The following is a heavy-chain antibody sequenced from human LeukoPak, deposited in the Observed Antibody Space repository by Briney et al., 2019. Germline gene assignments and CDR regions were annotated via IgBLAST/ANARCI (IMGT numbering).Heavy chain of an antibody. V-gene: IGHV3-11*04. CDR2: ISSSGSTI. Sequence: NPGGSLRLSRAASGFTFSDYYMSWIRRAPGKGLEWVSYISSSGSTIDYADSVRGRFTISRDNAKNSLYLQMNSLRAEDTAVYYCAKDWAYYYDNYGLDYWGQGTLVTVSS. J-gene: IGHJ4*02. CDR3: AKDWAYYYDNYGLDY. D-gene: IGHD3-22*01. CDR1: GFTFSDYY.